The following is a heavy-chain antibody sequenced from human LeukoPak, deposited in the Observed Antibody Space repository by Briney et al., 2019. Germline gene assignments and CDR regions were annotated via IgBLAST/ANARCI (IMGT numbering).Heavy chain of an antibody. CDR1: GGSIRSSYYY. V-gene: IGHV4-39*07. CDR3: ARGGTYYDFWSGYYNNHITYFDY. CDR2: IYDSGST. Sequence: SETLSLTCTVSGGSIRSSYYYWGWIRQPPGKGLEWIGSIYDSGSTYYNPSLKSRVTISVDRSKNQFSLKLSSVTAADTAVYYCARGGTYYDFWSGYYNNHITYFDYWGQGTLVTVSS. D-gene: IGHD3-3*01. J-gene: IGHJ4*02.